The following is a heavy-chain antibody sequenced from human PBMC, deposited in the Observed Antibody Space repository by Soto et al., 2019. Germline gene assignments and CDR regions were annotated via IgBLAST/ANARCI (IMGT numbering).Heavy chain of an antibody. CDR3: AKPDPYSSSQNYYYYYGMDV. D-gene: IGHD6-6*01. CDR2: ISGSGGSK. CDR1: GFTFSSYA. Sequence: GGSLRLSCAASGFTFSSYAMSWVRQAPGKGLEWVSAISGSGGSKYYADSVKGRFTISRDNSKNTLYLQMNSLRAEDTAVYYCAKPDPYSSSQNYYYYYGMDVWGQGTTVTVSS. V-gene: IGHV3-23*01. J-gene: IGHJ6*02.